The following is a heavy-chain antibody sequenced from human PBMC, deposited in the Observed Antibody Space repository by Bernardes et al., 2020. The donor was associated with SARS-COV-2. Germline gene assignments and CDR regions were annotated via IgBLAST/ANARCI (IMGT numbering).Heavy chain of an antibody. D-gene: IGHD3-16*02. CDR1: GGSIRSGGYY. J-gene: IGHJ4*02. CDR3: ARVMITFGGVIVGVDY. CDR2: IYYSGST. V-gene: IGHV4-31*03. Sequence: TLALTCTVSGGSIRSGGYYWSWIRQHTGKGLEWIGYIYYSGSTYYNPSLKSRVTISVDTSKNQFSLKLSSVTAADTAVYYCARVMITFGGVIVGVDYWGQGTLVTVSS.